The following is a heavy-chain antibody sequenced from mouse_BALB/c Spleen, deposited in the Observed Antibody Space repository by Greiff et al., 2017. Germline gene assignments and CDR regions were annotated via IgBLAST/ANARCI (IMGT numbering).Heavy chain of an antibody. J-gene: IGHJ3*01. CDR2: INPSTGYT. D-gene: IGHD1-1*01. CDR1: GYTFTSYW. Sequence: QVQLQQSGAELAKPGASVKMSCKASGYTFTSYWMHWVKQRPGQGLEWIGYINPSTGYTEYNQKFKDKATLTADKSSSTAYMQLSSLTSEDSAVYYCARSFITTVVGGGFAYWGQGTLVTVSA. V-gene: IGHV1-7*01. CDR3: ARSFITTVVGGGFAY.